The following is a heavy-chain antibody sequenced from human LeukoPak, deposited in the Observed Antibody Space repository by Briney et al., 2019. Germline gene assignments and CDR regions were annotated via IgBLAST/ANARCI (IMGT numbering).Heavy chain of an antibody. V-gene: IGHV1-18*01. CDR1: GYTFTSYQ. Sequence: GASVKVSCKASGYTFTSYQINWVRQAPGQGLEWMGWVSAYNGNTNYAQKLQGRVTVTTDTSTSTASMELRSLRSDDTAVYYCASALDGVALDYWGQGTLVTVSS. CDR2: VSAYNGNT. CDR3: ASALDGVALDY. D-gene: IGHD2-15*01. J-gene: IGHJ4*02.